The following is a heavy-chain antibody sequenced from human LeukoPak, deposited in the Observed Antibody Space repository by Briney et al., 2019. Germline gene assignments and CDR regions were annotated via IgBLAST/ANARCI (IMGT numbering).Heavy chain of an antibody. CDR3: TREGVYAPDGSGYHRDAFDI. V-gene: IGHV1-69*04. CDR1: GGSFSNYV. J-gene: IGHJ3*02. Sequence: SVKVSCKASGGSFSNYVITWVRQAPGQGLEWMGRIIPVLGVSNFARTFQGRVTITADKSTNTAHMELSRLESGDTAVYYCTREGVYAPDGSGYHRDAFDIWGQGTVVIVSS. CDR2: IIPVLGVS. D-gene: IGHD3-22*01.